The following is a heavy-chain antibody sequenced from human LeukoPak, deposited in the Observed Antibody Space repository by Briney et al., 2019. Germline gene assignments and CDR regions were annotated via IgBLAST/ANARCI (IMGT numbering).Heavy chain of an antibody. Sequence: GGSLRLSCAASGFTFSNAWMSWVRQAPGKGLEWVGHIKSKIGGETTGYAAPVKGRFTISRDDSKNMLYLQMRSLKTEDTAVYYCTTELGLSFGVRYFDHWGQGTSAAVSS. V-gene: IGHV3-15*01. J-gene: IGHJ4*02. CDR3: TTELGLSFGVRYFDH. D-gene: IGHD3-10*01. CDR1: GFTFSNAW. CDR2: IKSKIGGETT.